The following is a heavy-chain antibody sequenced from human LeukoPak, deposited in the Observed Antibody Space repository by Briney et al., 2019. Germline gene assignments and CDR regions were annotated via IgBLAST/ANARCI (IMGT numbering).Heavy chain of an antibody. V-gene: IGHV3-23*01. CDR1: GFTFSSYA. D-gene: IGHD1-26*01. Sequence: GGSLRLSCAASGFTFSSYAMSWVRQAPGKGLEWVSAISGSGGSTYYADSVKGRFTISRDNSKNTLYLQMNSLRAEDTAAYYCAGVGATSDDAFDIWGQGTMVTVSS. J-gene: IGHJ3*02. CDR2: ISGSGGST. CDR3: AGVGATSDDAFDI.